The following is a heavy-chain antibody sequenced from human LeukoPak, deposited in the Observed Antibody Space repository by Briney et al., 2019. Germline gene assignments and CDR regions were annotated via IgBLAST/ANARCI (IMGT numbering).Heavy chain of an antibody. CDR1: GLTITTHW. CDR2: IEQDGTKE. J-gene: IGHJ4*02. Sequence: PGGSLRLSCAAPGLTITTHWMTWVRQAPEKGLEWVATIEQDGTKEYYVDSVKGRFTISRDNAKNSLYLQMNSLRADDTAVHYCVRDFDYWGQGTLVTVSS. CDR3: VRDFDY. V-gene: IGHV3-7*01.